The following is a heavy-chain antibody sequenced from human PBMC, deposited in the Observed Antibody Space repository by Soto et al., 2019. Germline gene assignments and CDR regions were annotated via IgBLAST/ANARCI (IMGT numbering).Heavy chain of an antibody. CDR3: AGINMPLYYNYGMDV. CDR2: IYYSGST. CDR1: GGSISSYY. V-gene: IGHV4-59*08. D-gene: IGHD2-2*01. J-gene: IGHJ6*02. Sequence: QVQLQESGPGLVKPSETLSLTCTVSGGSISSYYWSWIRQPPGKGLEWIGYIYYSGSTNYNPSLTSRGTISVDTSKNQFSLKLSSVTAAETAVYYCAGINMPLYYNYGMDVWGQGTTVTVSS.